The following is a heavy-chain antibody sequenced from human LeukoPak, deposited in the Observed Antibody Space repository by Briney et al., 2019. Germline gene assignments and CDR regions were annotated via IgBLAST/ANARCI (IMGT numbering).Heavy chain of an antibody. CDR1: GGSVSSGSYY. J-gene: IGHJ5*02. D-gene: IGHD2-2*01. CDR2: IYYSGST. CDR3: ARGGRNVVVPAAIRWFDP. V-gene: IGHV4-61*01. Sequence: SETLSLTCTVSGGSVSSGSYYWSWIRQPPGKGLEWIGYIYYSGSTNYNPSLKSRVTISVDTSKNQFSLKLSSVTAADTAVYYCARGGRNVVVPAAIRWFDPWGQGTLVTVSS.